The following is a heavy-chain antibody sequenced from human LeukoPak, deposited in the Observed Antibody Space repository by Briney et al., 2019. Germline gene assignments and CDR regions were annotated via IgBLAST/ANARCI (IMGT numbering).Heavy chain of an antibody. D-gene: IGHD5-18*01. CDR3: ARGDGYSYDDY. J-gene: IGHJ4*02. Sequence: ASVKVSCKASGGNFSSYAISWVRQAPGQGLEWMGWISAYNGNTNYAQKIQGRVTMTTDTSTSTAYMELRSLRSDDTAVYYCARGDGYSYDDYWGQGTLVTVSS. CDR1: GGNFSSYA. V-gene: IGHV1-18*01. CDR2: ISAYNGNT.